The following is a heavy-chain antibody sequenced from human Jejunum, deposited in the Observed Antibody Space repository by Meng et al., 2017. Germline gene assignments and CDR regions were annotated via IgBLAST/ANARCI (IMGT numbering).Heavy chain of an antibody. D-gene: IGHD6-13*01. CDR2: ISNSGDTT. CDR1: GFTFNIYA. Sequence: GGSLRLSCAVSGFTFNIYAMSWVRQAPGKGLEWVSAISNSGDTTYYADSVKGRFTISRDNSRNTLYLQMNSLRAEDTALYSCAKLLQQYLVRDAFDIWGQGTMVTVSS. J-gene: IGHJ3*02. CDR3: AKLLQQYLVRDAFDI. V-gene: IGHV3-23*01.